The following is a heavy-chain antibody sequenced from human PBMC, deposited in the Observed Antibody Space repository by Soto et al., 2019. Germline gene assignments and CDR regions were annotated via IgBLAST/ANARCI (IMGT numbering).Heavy chain of an antibody. CDR1: GFTFSSYA. Sequence: PGGSLRLSCAASGFTFSSYAMSWVRQAPGKGLEWVSAISGSGGSTYYADSVKGRFTISRDNSKNTLYLQMNSLRAEDTAVYYCAKNARVTAKPYYYYGMDVWGQGTTVTVSS. D-gene: IGHD2-21*02. CDR2: ISGSGGST. V-gene: IGHV3-23*01. CDR3: AKNARVTAKPYYYYGMDV. J-gene: IGHJ6*02.